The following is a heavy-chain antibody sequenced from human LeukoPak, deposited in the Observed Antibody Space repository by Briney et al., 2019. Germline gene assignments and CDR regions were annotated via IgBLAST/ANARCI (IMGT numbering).Heavy chain of an antibody. Sequence: GRSLRLSCAASGLTFSSYGMHWVRQAPGKGLEWVAVISYDGSNKYYADSVKGRFTISRDNSKNTLYLQMNSLRAEDTAVYYCAKGRIAAAGRLDYWGQGTLVTVSS. V-gene: IGHV3-30*18. CDR2: ISYDGSNK. CDR1: GLTFSSYG. J-gene: IGHJ4*02. CDR3: AKGRIAAAGRLDY. D-gene: IGHD6-13*01.